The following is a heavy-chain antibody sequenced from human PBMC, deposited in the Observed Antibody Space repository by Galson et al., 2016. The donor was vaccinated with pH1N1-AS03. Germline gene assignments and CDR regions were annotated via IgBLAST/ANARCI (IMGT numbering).Heavy chain of an antibody. D-gene: IGHD5/OR15-5a*01. V-gene: IGHV3-23*01. CDR2: VTGSGGTT. CDR3: AKDLRSKIKVSGFDY. Sequence: SLRLSCAASGFTFSSFVMSWVRQAPGKGLEWVAAVTGSGGTTYYGDSVKGRFTVSRDNSNKTLYLELNSLRAGDTAIYYCAKDLRSKIKVSGFDYWGQGALVTVSS. CDR1: GFTFSSFV. J-gene: IGHJ4*02.